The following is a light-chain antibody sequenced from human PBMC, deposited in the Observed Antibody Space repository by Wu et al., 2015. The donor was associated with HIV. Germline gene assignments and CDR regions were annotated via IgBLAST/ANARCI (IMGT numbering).Light chain of an antibody. CDR3: QQRYNWLT. V-gene: IGKV3-11*01. CDR1: QSVTSQ. J-gene: IGKJ4*01. CDR2: DAS. Sequence: FVLTQSPATLSLSPGERATLSCRASQSVTSQLAWYQQKPGQAPRLLIYDASQRVTGVPARFSGSGSGTDFTLTISSLEPEDFAVYYCQQRYNWLTFGGGTKVEIK.